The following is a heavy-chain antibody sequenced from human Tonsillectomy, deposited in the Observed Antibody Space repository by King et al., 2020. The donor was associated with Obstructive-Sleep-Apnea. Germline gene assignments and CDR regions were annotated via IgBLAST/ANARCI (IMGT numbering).Heavy chain of an antibody. V-gene: IGHV3-30*02. CDR1: GFTFSSYG. CDR3: AKEGRYDGSSFGSWYLDL. Sequence: VQLVESGGGVVQPGGSLRLSCAASGFTFSSYGMHWVRQAPGRGLEWVAFIRYDGDDKDYEDSVNGRFTISRDNHKSTLYLEMNSLRAEDRAVYYCAKEGRYDGSSFGSWYLDLWGRGTLVTVYS. D-gene: IGHD1-26*01. J-gene: IGHJ2*01. CDR2: IRYDGDDK.